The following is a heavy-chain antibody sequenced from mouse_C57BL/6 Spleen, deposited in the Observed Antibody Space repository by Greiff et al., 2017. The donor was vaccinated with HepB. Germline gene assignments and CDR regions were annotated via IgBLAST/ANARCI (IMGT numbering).Heavy chain of an antibody. J-gene: IGHJ2*01. CDR3: ARGNYGNYFDY. V-gene: IGHV5-16*01. CDR1: GFTFSDYY. Sequence: EVKLMESEGGLVQPGSSMKLSCTASGFTFSDYYMAWVRQVPEKGLEWVANINYDGSSTYYLDSLKSRFIISRDNAKNMLYLQMSRLKSEDTATYYCARGNYGNYFDYWGQGTTLTVSS. CDR2: INYDGSST. D-gene: IGHD2-1*01.